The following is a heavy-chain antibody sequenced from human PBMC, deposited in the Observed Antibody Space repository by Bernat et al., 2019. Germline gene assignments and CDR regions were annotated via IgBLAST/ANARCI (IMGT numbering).Heavy chain of an antibody. D-gene: IGHD2-2*01. CDR3: ARGLRPLGYCSSTSCYGLGDV. J-gene: IGHJ6*02. V-gene: IGHV4-38-2*01. CDR1: GYSISSGYY. CDR2: INHSGST. Sequence: QVQLQESGPGLVKPSETLSLTCAVSGYSISSGYYWSWIRQPPGKGLEWIGEINHSGSTNYNPSLKSRVTISVDTSKNQFSLKLSSVTAADTAVYYCARGLRPLGYCSSTSCYGLGDVWGQGTTVTVSS.